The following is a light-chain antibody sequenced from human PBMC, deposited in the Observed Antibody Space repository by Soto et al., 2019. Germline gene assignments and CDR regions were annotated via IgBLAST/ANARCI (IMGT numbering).Light chain of an antibody. CDR1: QDIGSW. Sequence: DIEMTQSPSTLPGSVGDRATLPCPASQDIGSWLNWYQQKPGKAPKLLIYAASSLQSGVPSRFSGSGFGTGFTFTISSLQPEDFATYYCQQCDSVPTCTFGQGTKVDIK. J-gene: IGKJ1*01. V-gene: IGKV1-39*01. CDR2: AAS. CDR3: QQCDSVPTCT.